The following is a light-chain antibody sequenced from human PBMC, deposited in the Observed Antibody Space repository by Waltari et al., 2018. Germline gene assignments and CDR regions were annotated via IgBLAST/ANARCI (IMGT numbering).Light chain of an antibody. CDR2: QDS. Sequence: SYELTPPPSVSVSPGQTASITGSGHHLGDKYVCWYQQKPGKSPVLVIYQDSKRPSGIPERFSGSNSANTATLTISGTQAMDEADYYCQAWDSSTVVFGGGTKLTVL. J-gene: IGLJ2*01. CDR3: QAWDSSTVV. CDR1: HLGDKY. V-gene: IGLV3-1*01.